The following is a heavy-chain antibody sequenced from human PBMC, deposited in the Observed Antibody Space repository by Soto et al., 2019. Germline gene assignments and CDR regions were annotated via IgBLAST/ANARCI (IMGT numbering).Heavy chain of an antibody. CDR3: AASYGSGSYFDY. V-gene: IGHV4-30-2*01. Sequence: ASDTLSLTCAVSGGSISSGGYSWSWIRQPPGKGLEWIGYIYHSGSTYYNPSLKSRVTISVDRSKNQFSLKLSSVTAADTAVYYCAASYGSGSYFDYWGQGTLVTVSS. D-gene: IGHD3-10*01. J-gene: IGHJ4*02. CDR2: IYHSGST. CDR1: GGSISSGGYS.